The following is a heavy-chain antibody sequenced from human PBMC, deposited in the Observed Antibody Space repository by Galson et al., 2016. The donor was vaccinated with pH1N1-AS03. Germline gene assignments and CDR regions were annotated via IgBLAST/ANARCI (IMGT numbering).Heavy chain of an antibody. CDR3: ARERKNRFRDYYYMEV. J-gene: IGHJ6*03. CDR2: ISSSSNTI. CDR1: RFTFSSYG. V-gene: IGHV3-48*01. D-gene: IGHD2/OR15-2a*01. Sequence: SLRLSCAASRFTFSSYGMNWVRQAPGKGLEWLSYISSSSNTIYYADSVKGRFTISRDYGKNSLYLQMNGLRAEDTAVYYCARERKNRFRDYYYMEVWGKGTTVTVSS.